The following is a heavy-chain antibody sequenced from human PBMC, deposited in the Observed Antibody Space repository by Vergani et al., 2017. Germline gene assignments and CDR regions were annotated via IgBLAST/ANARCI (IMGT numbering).Heavy chain of an antibody. J-gene: IGHJ4*02. V-gene: IGHV3-23*01. CDR3: AKGDIVVVVAPAY. Sequence: EVQLLESGGGLVQPGGSLRLSCAASGFTFSSYAMSCVRQAPGKGLEWVSAISGSGGSTYYADSVKGRFTISRDNSKNTLYLQMNSLRAEDTAVYYCAKGDIVVVVAPAYWGQGTLVTVSS. CDR2: ISGSGGST. D-gene: IGHD2-15*01. CDR1: GFTFSSYA.